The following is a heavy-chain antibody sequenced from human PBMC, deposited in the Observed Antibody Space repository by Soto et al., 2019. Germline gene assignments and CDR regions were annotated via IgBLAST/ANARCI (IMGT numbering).Heavy chain of an antibody. CDR3: VKRGRNRGAFDF. J-gene: IGHJ3*01. CDR1: GFILNNYA. D-gene: IGHD1-1*01. CDR2: IGGTDGDSDGVP. Sequence: VQLLESGGDLVQPGGSLRLSCVASGFILNNYAMSWVRQAPGKGLEWVSTIGGTDGDSDGVPWYEDSVKGRFTISRDRSAKTLFPHMDNLRAGDSALYYWVKRGRNRGAFDFWGQGTKVVVSS. V-gene: IGHV3-23*01.